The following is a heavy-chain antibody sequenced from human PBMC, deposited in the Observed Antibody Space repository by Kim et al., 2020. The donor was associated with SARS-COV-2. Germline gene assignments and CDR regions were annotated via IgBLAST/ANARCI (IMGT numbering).Heavy chain of an antibody. Sequence: GGSLRLSCAASRFTFSSYGLHWVRQAPGKGLDWVAVIWYDGSNKYHADSVKGRFTISRDNSKNTLYLQMNNLRAEDTAVYYCAKERRKYCSGGSCHLEYWGQGTLVTVSS. CDR3: AKERRKYCSGGSCHLEY. CDR2: IWYDGSNK. J-gene: IGHJ4*02. D-gene: IGHD2-15*01. V-gene: IGHV3-33*06. CDR1: RFTFSSYG.